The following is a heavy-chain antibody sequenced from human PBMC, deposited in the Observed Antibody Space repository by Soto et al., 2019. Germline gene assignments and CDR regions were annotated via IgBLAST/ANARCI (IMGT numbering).Heavy chain of an antibody. CDR3: ASYYSFIGSDWGSYRRMKRGTNY. CDR2: ISGSGGST. V-gene: IGHV3-23*01. Sequence: GGSLRLSCAASGFTFSSYAMSWVRQAPGKGLEWVSAISGSGGSTYYADSVKGRFTISRDNSKNTLYLQMNSLRAEDTAVYYCASYYSFIGSDWGSYRRMKRGTNYWGQGTLVTVSS. CDR1: GFTFSSYA. J-gene: IGHJ4*02. D-gene: IGHD3-16*02.